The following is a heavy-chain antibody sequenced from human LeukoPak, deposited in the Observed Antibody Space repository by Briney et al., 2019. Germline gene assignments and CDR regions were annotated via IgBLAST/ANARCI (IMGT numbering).Heavy chain of an antibody. J-gene: IGHJ4*02. CDR2: MNPNSGNT. CDR3: ARGAPYYYDSSGYSDDY. CDR1: GGTFSSYA. Sequence: ASVNVSCKASGGTFSSYAINWVRQATGQGLEWMGWMNPNSGNTGYAQKFQGRVTMTRNTSISTAYMELSSLRSEDTAVYYCARGAPYYYDSSGYSDDYWGQGTLVTASS. V-gene: IGHV1-8*02. D-gene: IGHD3-22*01.